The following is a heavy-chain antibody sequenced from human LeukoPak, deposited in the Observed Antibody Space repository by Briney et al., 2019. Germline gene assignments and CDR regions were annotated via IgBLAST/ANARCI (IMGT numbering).Heavy chain of an antibody. J-gene: IGHJ4*02. D-gene: IGHD3-22*01. CDR2: IIPIFGTA. V-gene: IGHV1-69*13. CDR1: GGTFSSYA. Sequence: SVKVSCKASGGTFSSYAISWVRQAPGQGLEWMGGIIPIFGTANYAQKFQGRVTITADESTSTAYMELSSLRSEDTAVYYCARVGVGGEYYDSSGYYNWGQGTLVTVSS. CDR3: ARVGVGGEYYDSSGYYN.